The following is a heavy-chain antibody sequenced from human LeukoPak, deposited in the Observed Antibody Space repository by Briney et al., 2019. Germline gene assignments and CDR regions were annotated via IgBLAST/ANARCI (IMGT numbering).Heavy chain of an antibody. CDR1: GFSLSTSGLC. J-gene: IGHJ4*02. Sequence: SGPTLVNPTQTLTLTCTFSGFSLSTSGLCVSWIRQPPGKALEWLARIDWHDDRDYRPSLKTRLTLSKATSNHQVVLTMTHIAPVDTATYYCARIPCIAAAGTPSGYWGQGTLVTVSS. CDR3: ARIPCIAAAGTPSGY. D-gene: IGHD6-13*01. CDR2: IDWHDDR. V-gene: IGHV2-70*11.